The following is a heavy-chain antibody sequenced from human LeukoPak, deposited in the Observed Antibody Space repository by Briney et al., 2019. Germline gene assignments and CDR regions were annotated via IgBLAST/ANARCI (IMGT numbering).Heavy chain of an antibody. J-gene: IGHJ4*02. CDR3: ARGDQITMVRGFTPFDY. V-gene: IGHV3-7*01. Sequence: GGCVLLSCAASGFTFDDYGMSWVRQGPGKGLEWVANIKQDGSEKYYVDSVKGRFTISRDNAKNSLYLQMNSLRAEDTAVYYCARGDQITMVRGFTPFDYWGQGTLVTVSS. CDR2: IKQDGSEK. CDR1: GFTFDDYG. D-gene: IGHD3-10*01.